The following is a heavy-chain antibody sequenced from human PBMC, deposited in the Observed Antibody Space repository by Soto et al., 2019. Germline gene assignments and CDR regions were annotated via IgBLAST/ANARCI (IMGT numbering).Heavy chain of an antibody. J-gene: IGHJ6*02. CDR2: IRSKANNYAT. D-gene: IGHD4-4*01. CDR1: GFTFSGSA. Sequence: GGSLRLSCAASGFTFSGSAMHWVRRASGKGLEWVGRIRSKANNYATAYAASVKGRFVISRDDSKNRAFLQMSGLKTDDTAVYYCTGGENDYNYYNYHPMDVWGQGTTVTVSS. V-gene: IGHV3-73*01. CDR3: TGGENDYNYYNYHPMDV.